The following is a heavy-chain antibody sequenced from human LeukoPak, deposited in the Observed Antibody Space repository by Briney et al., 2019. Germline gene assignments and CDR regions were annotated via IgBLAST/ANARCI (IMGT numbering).Heavy chain of an antibody. V-gene: IGHV3-11*04. Sequence: VGCLRLSCAPSGVTFCDYYMSWICQAPGEGLGWGSYISSSVSAISYAASVKARFTISRDNAKNSLYRQMNSLRAEDTAVYYCARDSQYWGGRGLDYWGQGTLVTVSS. CDR1: GVTFCDYY. J-gene: IGHJ4*02. CDR2: ISSSVSAI. D-gene: IGHD2-8*02. CDR3: ARDSQYWGGRGLDY.